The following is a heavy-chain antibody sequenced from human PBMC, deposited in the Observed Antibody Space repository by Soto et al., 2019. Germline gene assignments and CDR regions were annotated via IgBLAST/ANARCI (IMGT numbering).Heavy chain of an antibody. CDR3: ARSVEGQFDY. CDR2: MTSDTKTI. D-gene: IGHD6-19*01. J-gene: IGHJ4*02. CDR1: GFKFSIYS. V-gene: IGHV3-48*02. Sequence: EVQLVESGGALVQPGGSLRLSCVASGFKFSIYSMNWVRQAPGKGLEWSAYMTSDTKTIKYGDSVKGRFTISRDNAKNTVYLQMNNLSNEDTAVYYCARSVEGQFDYWGQGTVVTVSS.